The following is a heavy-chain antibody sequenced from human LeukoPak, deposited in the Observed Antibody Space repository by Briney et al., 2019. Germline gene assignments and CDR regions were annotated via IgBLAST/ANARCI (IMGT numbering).Heavy chain of an antibody. J-gene: IGHJ6*02. CDR2: IVVGSGNT. Sequence: SVKVSCKASGFTFPSSAVQWVRQARGQRLEWIGWIVVGSGNTNYAQRFQERVTITRDMSTSTAYMELSSLRSEDTAVYYCAAGYSGYDLHGYYYYYGMDVWGQGTTVTVSS. CDR1: GFTFPSSA. CDR3: AAGYSGYDLHGYYYYYGMDV. D-gene: IGHD5-12*01. V-gene: IGHV1-58*01.